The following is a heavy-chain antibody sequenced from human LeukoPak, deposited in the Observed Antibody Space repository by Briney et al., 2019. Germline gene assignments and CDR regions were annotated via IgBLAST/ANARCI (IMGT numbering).Heavy chain of an antibody. D-gene: IGHD3-10*01. CDR1: GYSFTSYW. V-gene: IGHV5-51*01. J-gene: IGHJ6*03. CDR3: ARLSGSGSYLFGAPYYYYYMDV. Sequence: GESLKISCKGSGYSFTSYWIGWVRQMPGKGLEWMGIIYPGDSDTRYSPSFQGQVTISADKSISTAYLQWSSLKASDTAMYYCARLSGSGSYLFGAPYYYYYMDVWGKGTTVTVSS. CDR2: IYPGDSDT.